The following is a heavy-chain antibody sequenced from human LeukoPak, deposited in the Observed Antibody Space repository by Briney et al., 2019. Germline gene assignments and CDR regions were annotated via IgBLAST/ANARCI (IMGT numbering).Heavy chain of an antibody. CDR1: GYTFTSYV. D-gene: IGHD2-15*01. CDR2: ISAYNGNT. V-gene: IGHV1-18*01. CDR3: ARAWSGGSCYWFDP. J-gene: IGHJ5*02. Sequence: ASVKVSCKASGYTFTSYVISCVRQAPGQGLEWMGWISAYNGNTNYAQKLQGRVAMTTDTSTITAYMELRSLSSDATAVYYCARAWSGGSCYWFDPWGQGTLVTVSS.